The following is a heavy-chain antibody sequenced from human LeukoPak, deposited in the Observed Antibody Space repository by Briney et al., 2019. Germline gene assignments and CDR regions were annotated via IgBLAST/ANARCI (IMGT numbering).Heavy chain of an antibody. CDR3: ARAAGQLVHSPLYYYYMDV. J-gene: IGHJ6*03. D-gene: IGHD6-6*01. V-gene: IGHV1-46*01. CDR1: GYTFTSYY. CDR2: INPSGGGT. Sequence: ASVKVSCKASGYTFTSYYMHWVRQAPGQGLEWMGIINPSGGGTSYAQKFQGRVTMTRDMSTSTVYMELSSLRSEDTAVYYCARAAGQLVHSPLYYYYMDVWGKGTTVTVSS.